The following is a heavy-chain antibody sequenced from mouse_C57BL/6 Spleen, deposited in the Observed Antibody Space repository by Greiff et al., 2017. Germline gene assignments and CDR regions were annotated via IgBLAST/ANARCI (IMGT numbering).Heavy chain of an antibody. CDR2: FYPGSGSI. J-gene: IGHJ4*01. Sequence: VQLKESGAELVKPGASVKLSCKASGYTFTEYTIHWVKQRSGQGLEWIGWFYPGSGSIKYNEKFKDKATLTPDKSSSTVYMELSRLTSEDSAVYFCARHEEETAQATDYYAMDYWGQGTSVTVSS. D-gene: IGHD3-2*02. V-gene: IGHV1-62-2*01. CDR1: GYTFTEYT. CDR3: ARHEEETAQATDYYAMDY.